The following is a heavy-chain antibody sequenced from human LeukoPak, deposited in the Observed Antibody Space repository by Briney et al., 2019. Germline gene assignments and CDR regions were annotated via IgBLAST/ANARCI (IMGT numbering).Heavy chain of an antibody. J-gene: IGHJ6*04. V-gene: IGHV1-3*01. CDR1: GYTFTSYA. Sequence: ASVKVSCKASGYTFTSYAMHWVRQAPGQRLKWMGWINAGNGNTKYSQKFQGRVTITRDTSASTAYMELSSLRSEDTAVYYCARVCGGGSCYYYYGMDVWGKGTTVTVSS. CDR2: INAGNGNT. D-gene: IGHD2-15*01. CDR3: ARVCGGGSCYYYYGMDV.